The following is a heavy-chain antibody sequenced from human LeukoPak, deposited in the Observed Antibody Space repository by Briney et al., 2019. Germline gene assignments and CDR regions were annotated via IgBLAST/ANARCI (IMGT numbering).Heavy chain of an antibody. CDR1: GFSFKDYY. J-gene: IGHJ4*02. CDR2: INVNGGAM. Sequence: GGSLRLSCAAPGFSFKDYYFSWIRQAPGKGLEWVSFINVNGGAMYYADFVKGRFTISRDNAKSSLYLEMNSLRVEDTAVYYCARGPRILAAGSYYFDYWGQRSLVTVSS. CDR3: ARGPRILAAGSYYFDY. V-gene: IGHV3-11*01. D-gene: IGHD6-13*01.